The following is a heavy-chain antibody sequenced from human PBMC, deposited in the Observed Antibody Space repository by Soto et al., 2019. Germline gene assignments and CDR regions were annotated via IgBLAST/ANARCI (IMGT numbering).Heavy chain of an antibody. V-gene: IGHV1-3*01. CDR1: GYSFTNYG. CDR3: ARDPWGGAVDAFDI. Sequence: QVPFVQSGAEVKKPGASVKVSCKASGYSFTNYGIHWVRQAPGQRLEWMGWINGGNGNTKYSQKFQGRVTITRDTSASTAYMELSSLRSEDTAVYYCARDPWGGAVDAFDIWGHGTMVSVSS. CDR2: INGGNGNT. D-gene: IGHD3-10*01. J-gene: IGHJ3*02.